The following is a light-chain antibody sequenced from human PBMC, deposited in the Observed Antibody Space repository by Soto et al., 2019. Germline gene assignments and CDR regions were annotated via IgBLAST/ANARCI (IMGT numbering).Light chain of an antibody. CDR1: QSVSRSY. CDR3: HKRQSWPRT. J-gene: IGKJ1*01. Sequence: EIVLTQSPGTLSLSPGARATLSCRASQSVSRSYLAWYQQNPGQAPRLLIYGASSRATGIPDRFSGSGSGTDFTLTISDVEPEEFAVYYCHKRQSWPRTVGQGTKVDI. V-gene: IGKV3-20*01. CDR2: GAS.